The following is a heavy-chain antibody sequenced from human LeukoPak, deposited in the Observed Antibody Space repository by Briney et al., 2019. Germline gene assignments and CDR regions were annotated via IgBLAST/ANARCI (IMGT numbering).Heavy chain of an antibody. Sequence: ASVKVSFKASGYTFTSYYMHWVRQAPGQGLEWMGIINPSGGSTSYAQKFQGRVTMTRDTSTSTVYMELSSLRSEDTAVYYCARDWITMVREYSYYYYYGMDVWGQGTTVTVSS. V-gene: IGHV1-46*01. J-gene: IGHJ6*02. D-gene: IGHD3-10*01. CDR2: INPSGGST. CDR1: GYTFTSYY. CDR3: ARDWITMVREYSYYYYYGMDV.